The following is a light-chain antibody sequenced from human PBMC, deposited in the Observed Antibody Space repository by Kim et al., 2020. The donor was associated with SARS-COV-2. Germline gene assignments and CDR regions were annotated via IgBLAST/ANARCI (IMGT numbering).Light chain of an antibody. CDR3: GTWDSSLSAWV. CDR2: VNT. V-gene: IGLV1-51*01. CDR1: SSNIGIHY. Sequence: QSVLTQPPSVAAAPGQKVTISCSGTSSNIGIHYVSWYQQLPGTAPKLLIYVNTNRPSGIPDRFSGSNSGTSATLVITGLQTGDEADYYCGTWDSSLSAWVFGGGTQLTVL. J-gene: IGLJ3*02.